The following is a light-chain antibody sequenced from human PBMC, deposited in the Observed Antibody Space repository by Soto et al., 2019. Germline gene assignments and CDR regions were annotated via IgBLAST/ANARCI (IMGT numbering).Light chain of an antibody. CDR1: QSVSSN. J-gene: IGKJ1*01. CDR3: QQYNNWPPWT. CDR2: GAS. V-gene: IGKV3-15*01. Sequence: EIVLTQSPATLSLSPGERATLSCRASQSVSSNLAWYQQKPGQAPRLLIYGASTRATGIPARFSGSGSGTEFTFTISSLQSEDFAVYYCQQYNNWPPWTFGQGTKVDIK.